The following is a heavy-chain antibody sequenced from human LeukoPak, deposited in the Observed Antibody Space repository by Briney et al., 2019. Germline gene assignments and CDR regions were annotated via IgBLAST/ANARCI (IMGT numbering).Heavy chain of an antibody. V-gene: IGHV4-38-2*02. D-gene: IGHD2-21*02. J-gene: IGHJ4*02. CDR3: ARVYGGDKDY. Sequence: SETLSLTCTVSGYSISSGYYWGWIRQPPGKGLEWIGSIYHSGSTYYNPSLKSRVTISVDTSKNQFSLKLSSVTAADTAVYYCARVYGGDKDYWGQGTLVTVSS. CDR2: IYHSGST. CDR1: GYSISSGYY.